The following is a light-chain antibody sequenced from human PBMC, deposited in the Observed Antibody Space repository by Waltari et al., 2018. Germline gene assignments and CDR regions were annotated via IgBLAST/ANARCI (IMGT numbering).Light chain of an antibody. J-gene: IGLJ2*01. Sequence: QSALTQPASVSGSPGQSITISCTGTSSDVGGYNYVSWYQQHPGKVPKLMIYNVIKRPSGVSIRFSGSKSGNTASLTISGLQAEDEADYYCTSYTDSRIFDVVFGGGTRLTVL. CDR3: TSYTDSRIFDVV. CDR1: SSDVGGYNY. CDR2: NVI. V-gene: IGLV2-14*03.